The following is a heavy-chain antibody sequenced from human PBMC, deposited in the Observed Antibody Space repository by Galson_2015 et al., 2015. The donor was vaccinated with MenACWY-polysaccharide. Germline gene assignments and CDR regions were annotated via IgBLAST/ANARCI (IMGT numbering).Heavy chain of an antibody. CDR1: GFTFSDYG. CDR2: FPSSGSRP. Sequence: SLRLSCAASGFTFSDYGMSWFRQAPGKGLEWVAGFPSSGSRPYYADSGRRRFSVSRDNSDNTLYLQMNSLRAEDTAMYYCAKDRSSGTSWYYFDLWGRGTLVTVSS. V-gene: IGHV3-23*01. J-gene: IGHJ2*01. CDR3: AKDRSSGTSWYYFDL. D-gene: IGHD6-19*01.